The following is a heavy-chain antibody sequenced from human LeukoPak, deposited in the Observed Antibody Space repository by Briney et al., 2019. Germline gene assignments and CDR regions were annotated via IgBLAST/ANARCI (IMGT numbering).Heavy chain of an antibody. CDR2: INAGNGNT. J-gene: IGHJ5*02. CDR3: ARLIAAAGMNWFDP. CDR1: GYTFTSYA. V-gene: IGHV1-3*01. D-gene: IGHD6-13*01. Sequence: ASVKVSCKASGYTFTSYAMHWVRRAPGQRLEWMGWINAGNGNTKYSQKFQGRVTITRDTSASTAYMELSSLRSEDTAVYYCARLIAAAGMNWFDPWGQGTLVTVSS.